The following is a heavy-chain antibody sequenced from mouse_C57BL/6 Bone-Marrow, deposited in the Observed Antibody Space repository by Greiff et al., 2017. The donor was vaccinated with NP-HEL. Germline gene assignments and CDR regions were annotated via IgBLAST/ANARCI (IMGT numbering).Heavy chain of an antibody. V-gene: IGHV15-2*01. CDR3: ARIYYYGSSYFDY. J-gene: IGHJ2*01. Sequence: QVQLKQSGSELRSPGSSVKLSCKDFDSEVFPIAYMSWVRQKPGHGFEWIGGILPSIGRTIYGEKFEDKATLDADTLSNTAYLELNSLTSEDSAIYYCARIYYYGSSYFDYWGQGTTLTVSS. CDR2: ILPSIGRT. CDR1: DSEVFPIAY. D-gene: IGHD1-1*01.